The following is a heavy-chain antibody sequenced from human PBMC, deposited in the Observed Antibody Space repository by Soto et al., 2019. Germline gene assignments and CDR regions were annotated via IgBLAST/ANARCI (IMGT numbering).Heavy chain of an antibody. D-gene: IGHD5-12*01. CDR3: EYGGRTIEADYFEY. CDR2: IIPILGIA. Sequence: QVQLVKSGAEVKKPGSSVKVSCKASGGTFSSYTISWVRQAPGQGLEWMGRIIPILGIANYAQKFQGRVTITADKSTSTAYMELSSLRSEDTAVYYCEYGGRTIEADYFEYWGQGTLVTVSS. CDR1: GGTFSSYT. V-gene: IGHV1-69*02. J-gene: IGHJ4*02.